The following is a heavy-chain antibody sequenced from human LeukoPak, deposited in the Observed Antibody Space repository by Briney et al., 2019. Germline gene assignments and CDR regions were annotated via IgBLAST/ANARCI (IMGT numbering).Heavy chain of an antibody. CDR2: IYYSGST. J-gene: IGHJ4*02. CDR3: ARVGGIAAFDY. V-gene: IGHV4-59*01. CDR1: GGSISSYY. D-gene: IGHD6-13*01. Sequence: SETLSLTCTVSGGSISSYYWSWIRQPPGKGLEWIGYIYYSGSTNYNRSLKSRVTISVDTSKNQFSLKRSSVTAADTAVYYCARVGGIAAFDYWGQGTLVTVSS.